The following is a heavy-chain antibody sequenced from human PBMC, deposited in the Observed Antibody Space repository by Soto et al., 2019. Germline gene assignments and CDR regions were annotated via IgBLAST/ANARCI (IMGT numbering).Heavy chain of an antibody. V-gene: IGHV3-7*05. CDR3: AKGLGDLPRHYMDV. D-gene: IGHD3-16*01. CDR2: IKQDGSEK. J-gene: IGHJ6*03. CDR1: GFTFSSYW. Sequence: GGSLRLSCAASGFTFSSYWMSWVRQDPGKGLEWVANIKQDGSEKYYVDSVKGRFTISRDNAKNSLYLQMNSLRAEDTALYYSAKGLGDLPRHYMDVWGKGTTVTVSS.